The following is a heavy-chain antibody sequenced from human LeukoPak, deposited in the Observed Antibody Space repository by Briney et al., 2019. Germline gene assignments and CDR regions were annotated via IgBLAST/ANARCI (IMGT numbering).Heavy chain of an antibody. D-gene: IGHD4-17*01. CDR2: GHHSGST. CDR1: GGSFSNYY. V-gene: IGHV4-34*01. CDR3: ARGSQWGDYAGFDP. J-gene: IGHJ5*02. Sequence: SETLSLTCAVYGGSFSNYYWTWIRQPPGKGLEWIGEGHHSGSTNYNPSLKTRVTISVDTSRSQFSLKLTSVTAADMAVYYCARGSQWGDYAGFDPWGQGTLVTVSS.